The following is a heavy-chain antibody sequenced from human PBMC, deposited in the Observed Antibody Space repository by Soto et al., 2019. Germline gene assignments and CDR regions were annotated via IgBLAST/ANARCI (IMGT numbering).Heavy chain of an antibody. CDR1: GFTFSSYG. J-gene: IGHJ4*02. Sequence: GGSLRLSCAASGFTFSSYGMHWVRQAPGKGLEWVAVISYDGSNKYYADSVKGRFTISRDNSKNTLYLQMNSLRAEDTAVYYCAQDQNGYPHYWCQGTLGTVST. D-gene: IGHD5-18*01. V-gene: IGHV3-30*18. CDR3: AQDQNGYPHY. CDR2: ISYDGSNK.